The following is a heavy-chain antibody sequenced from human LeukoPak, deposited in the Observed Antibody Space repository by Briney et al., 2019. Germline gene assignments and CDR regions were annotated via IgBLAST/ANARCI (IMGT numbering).Heavy chain of an antibody. D-gene: IGHD3-3*01. J-gene: IGHJ4*02. CDR3: ARESNDFWSGYYNGPFDY. Sequence: GGSLRLSCAASGFTFSSYAMHWVRQAPGKGLEWVAVISYDGSNKYYADSVKGRFTISRDNSKNTLYLQMNSLRAEDTAVYYCARESNDFWSGYYNGPFDYWGQGTLVTVSS. V-gene: IGHV3-30-3*01. CDR2: ISYDGSNK. CDR1: GFTFSSYA.